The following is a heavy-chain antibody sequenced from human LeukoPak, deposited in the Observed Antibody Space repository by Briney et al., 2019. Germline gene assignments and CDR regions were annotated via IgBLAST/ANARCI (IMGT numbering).Heavy chain of an antibody. J-gene: IGHJ4*02. CDR2: IYSGGST. V-gene: IGHV3-66*02. CDR3: ATLRYGSGSYYADY. Sequence: GGSLRLSCAASGFTVSSNYMSWVRQAPGKGLEWVSVIYSGGSTYYADSVKGRFTISRDNSKSTLYLQMNSLRTEDTAVYFCATLRYGSGSYYADYWGQGTLVTVSS. CDR1: GFTVSSNY. D-gene: IGHD3-10*01.